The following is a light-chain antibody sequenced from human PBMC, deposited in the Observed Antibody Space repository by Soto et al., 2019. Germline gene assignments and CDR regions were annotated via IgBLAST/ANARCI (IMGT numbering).Light chain of an antibody. Sequence: QSVLTQPPSASGTPGQRVNISCSGSSSNIGSNYVYWYRQFPGTAPKLLIQRNNQRPSGVPARFSGSKSGTSASLAISGLRSEDEADYYCAAWDDSLNAYVFGPGTKLTVL. CDR2: RNN. J-gene: IGLJ1*01. CDR1: SSNIGSNY. CDR3: AAWDDSLNAYV. V-gene: IGLV1-47*01.